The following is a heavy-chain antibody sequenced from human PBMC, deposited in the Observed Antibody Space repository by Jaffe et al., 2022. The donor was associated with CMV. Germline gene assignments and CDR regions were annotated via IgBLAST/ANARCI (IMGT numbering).Heavy chain of an antibody. V-gene: IGHV2-70*15. J-gene: IGHJ4*02. CDR1: GFSLSTSGMC. Sequence: QVTLRESGPALVKPTQTLTLTCTFSGFSLSTSGMCVSWIRQPPGKALEWLARIDWDDDKYYSTSLKTRLTISKDTSKNQVVLTMTNMDPVDTATYYCARILDSSGYLLFDYWGQGTLVTVSS. CDR2: IDWDDDK. CDR3: ARILDSSGYLLFDY. D-gene: IGHD3-22*01.